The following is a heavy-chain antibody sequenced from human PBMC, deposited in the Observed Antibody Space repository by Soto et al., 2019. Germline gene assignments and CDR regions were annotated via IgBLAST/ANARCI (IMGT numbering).Heavy chain of an antibody. CDR1: GFTLSNYA. V-gene: IGHV3-23*01. D-gene: IGHD3-16*01. CDR3: AKAYFVWSSEQPYYFDY. Sequence: EVQLLDSGGGLVQTGGSLRLSCAASGFTLSNYATTWVRQGPGKGLEWVSGISGSGGRSYYADSVKGRFTISRDNSKSTLYLQMNSLRAEDTAVYYCAKAYFVWSSEQPYYFDYWGQGTLVTVSS. J-gene: IGHJ4*02. CDR2: ISGSGGRS.